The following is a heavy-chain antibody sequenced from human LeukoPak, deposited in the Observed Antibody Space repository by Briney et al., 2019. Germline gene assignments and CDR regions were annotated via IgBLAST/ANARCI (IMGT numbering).Heavy chain of an antibody. D-gene: IGHD3-10*01. CDR1: GGSISSYY. CDR2: IYYSGST. J-gene: IGHJ6*02. CDR3: ARGRLWFGELLSYYYYGMDV. V-gene: IGHV4-59*01. Sequence: PSETLSLTCTVSGGSISSYYWSWIRQPPGKGLEGIGYIYYSGSTNYNPSLKSRVTISVDTSKNQFSLKLSSVTAADTAVYYCARGRLWFGELLSYYYYGMDVWGQGTTVTVSS.